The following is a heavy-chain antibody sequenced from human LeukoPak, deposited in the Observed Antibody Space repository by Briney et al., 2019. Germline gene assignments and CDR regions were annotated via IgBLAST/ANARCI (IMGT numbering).Heavy chain of an antibody. CDR2: IIPIFGTA. J-gene: IGHJ4*02. Sequence: ASVKVSCKASGYTFTSYYMHWVRQAPEQGLEWMGGIIPIFGTANYAQKFQGRVTITADESTSTAYMELSSLRSEDTAVYYCARDRCSGGSCYSGLAYWGQGTLVTVSS. D-gene: IGHD2-15*01. CDR3: ARDRCSGGSCYSGLAY. V-gene: IGHV1-69*13. CDR1: GYTFTSYY.